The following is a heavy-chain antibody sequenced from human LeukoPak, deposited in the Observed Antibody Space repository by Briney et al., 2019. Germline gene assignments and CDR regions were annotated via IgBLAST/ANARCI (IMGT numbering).Heavy chain of an antibody. Sequence: SVKVPCKASGGTFSSYAISWVRQAPGQGLEWMGRIIPIFGTANYAQKFQGRVTITTDESTSTAYMELSSLRSEDTAVYYCASPTRFLEWLLYYWGQGTLVTVSS. D-gene: IGHD3-3*01. V-gene: IGHV1-69*05. CDR2: IIPIFGTA. CDR1: GGTFSSYA. J-gene: IGHJ4*02. CDR3: ASPTRFLEWLLYY.